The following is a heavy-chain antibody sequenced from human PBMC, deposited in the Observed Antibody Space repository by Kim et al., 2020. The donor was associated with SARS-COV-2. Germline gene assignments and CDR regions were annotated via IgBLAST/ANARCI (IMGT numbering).Heavy chain of an antibody. Sequence: GGSLRLSCAASGFTFSSYAMSWVRQAPGKGLEWVSAISGSGGSTYYADSVKGRFTISRDNSKNTLYLQMNSLRAEDTAVYYCAKVITMIVVVMEGFDYWGQGTLVTVSS. D-gene: IGHD3-22*01. CDR2: ISGSGGST. CDR1: GFTFSSYA. CDR3: AKVITMIVVVMEGFDY. V-gene: IGHV3-23*01. J-gene: IGHJ4*02.